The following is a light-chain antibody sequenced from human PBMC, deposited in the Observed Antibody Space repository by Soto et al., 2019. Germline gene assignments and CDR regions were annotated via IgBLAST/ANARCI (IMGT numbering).Light chain of an antibody. V-gene: IGLV1-44*01. CDR2: KNN. CDR1: SSNIGSNA. CDR3: GAWDDSLKGLV. Sequence: SILTQPPSASGTPGQRVAISCSGSSSNIGSNAVNWYQQLPGAAPKLLIYKNNLRPSGVPDRFSGSKSGASASLAISGLQSEDESDYYCGAWDDSLKGLVFGGGTKVTVL. J-gene: IGLJ2*01.